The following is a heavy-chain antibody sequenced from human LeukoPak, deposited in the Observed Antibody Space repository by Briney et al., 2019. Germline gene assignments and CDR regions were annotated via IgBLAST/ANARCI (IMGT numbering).Heavy chain of an antibody. V-gene: IGHV4-39*01. D-gene: IGHD3/OR15-3a*01. CDR1: GVTISSSNSY. Sequence: PETLSLTCTVSGVTISSSNSYWGWIRQPPGKGLEWIGSIYYSGNTYYNASLKSQVSISIDTSKNRFSLKLTSVTAADTAVYYCARQTGSGLFIPPGGQGTLVTVSS. CDR3: ARQTGSGLFIPP. CDR2: IYYSGNT. J-gene: IGHJ4*02.